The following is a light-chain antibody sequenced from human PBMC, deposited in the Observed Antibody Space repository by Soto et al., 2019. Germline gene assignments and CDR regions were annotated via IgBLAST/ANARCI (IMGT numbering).Light chain of an antibody. V-gene: IGKV3-20*01. Sequence: EIVLTQSPGTLSLSPGARATLSCRASQSVTRNYLAWHQQKPGQTPRLLVYGASSRATGIPDRFSGSGSGTDFTLTISRLEPEDFAVYYCQQHGSSPITFGQGTRLEIK. CDR3: QQHGSSPIT. J-gene: IGKJ5*01. CDR1: QSVTRNY. CDR2: GAS.